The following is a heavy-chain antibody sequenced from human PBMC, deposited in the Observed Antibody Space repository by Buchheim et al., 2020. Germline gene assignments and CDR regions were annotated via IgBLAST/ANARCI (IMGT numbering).Heavy chain of an antibody. D-gene: IGHD4-23*01. Sequence: QVQLVESGGGVVQPGRSLRLSCAASGFTFSSYGMHWVRQAPGKGLEWVAVIWSDGSNKYYADSVKGRFTISRDNSKNTLYLQMNSLRAEDTAVYYCARDPDYGGSNYYFDYWGQGTL. J-gene: IGHJ4*02. CDR1: GFTFSSYG. CDR2: IWSDGSNK. V-gene: IGHV3-33*01. CDR3: ARDPDYGGSNYYFDY.